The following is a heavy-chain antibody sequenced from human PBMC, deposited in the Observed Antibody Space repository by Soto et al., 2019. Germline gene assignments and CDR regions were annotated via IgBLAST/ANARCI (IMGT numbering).Heavy chain of an antibody. V-gene: IGHV4-30-4*01. CDR1: GGSISFDHYH. J-gene: IGHJ6*02. Sequence: SETLSLTCTVSGGSISFDHYHWTWIRQPPGKGLEWIGYVHYSGSVLYNPSLQSRVSISVDTSKDQFSLKLSSVTAADTAVYFCAREDDGGDRDYYGLDVWGQGTTVTVSS. CDR3: AREDDGGDRDYYGLDV. D-gene: IGHD2-21*02. CDR2: VHYSGSV.